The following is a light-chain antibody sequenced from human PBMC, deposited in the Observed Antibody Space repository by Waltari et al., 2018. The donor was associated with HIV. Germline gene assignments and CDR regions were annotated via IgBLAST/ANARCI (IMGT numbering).Light chain of an antibody. CDR1: KLGDKY. Sequence: SYELTQPPSVSVSPGQTASITCSGDKLGDKYACWYQQKPGQSPVLVVYQDSKRPSGIPERFSGCNSGNTATLSISGTQAMDEADYYCQAWDSSTVVFGGGTKLTVL. V-gene: IGLV3-1*01. J-gene: IGLJ2*01. CDR2: QDS. CDR3: QAWDSSTVV.